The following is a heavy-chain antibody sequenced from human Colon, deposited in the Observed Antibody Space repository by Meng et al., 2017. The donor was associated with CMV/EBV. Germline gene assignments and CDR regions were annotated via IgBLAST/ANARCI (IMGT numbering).Heavy chain of an antibody. J-gene: IGHJ3*01. CDR3: AKDVVTGDGADAFDV. Sequence: GGSLRLSCTAFGSTFDDYAMHWVRQAPGKGLEWVSGVSWNGDTRGYADSVKGRFTMSRDNAKNSLYLLMNGLRAEDTALYYCAKDVVTGDGADAFDVWGQGTMVTVSS. CDR2: VSWNGDTR. CDR1: GSTFDDYA. V-gene: IGHV3-9*01. D-gene: IGHD7-27*01.